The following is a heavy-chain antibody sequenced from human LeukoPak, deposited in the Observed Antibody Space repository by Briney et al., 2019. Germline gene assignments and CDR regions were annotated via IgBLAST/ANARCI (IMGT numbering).Heavy chain of an antibody. Sequence: GASVKVSCKASGYTFTSYDINWVRQAPGQGLEWMGWMNPNSGNTDYAQKFQGRVTMTRNTSISTAYMELSSLRSEDTAVYYCARAYYYDSSGYSSWGQGTLVTVSS. V-gene: IGHV1-8*01. CDR1: GYTFTSYD. J-gene: IGHJ4*02. CDR3: ARAYYYDSSGYSS. D-gene: IGHD3-22*01. CDR2: MNPNSGNT.